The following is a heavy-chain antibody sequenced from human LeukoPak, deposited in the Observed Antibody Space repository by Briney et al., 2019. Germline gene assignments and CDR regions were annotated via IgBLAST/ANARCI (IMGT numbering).Heavy chain of an antibody. D-gene: IGHD6-19*01. CDR2: IRYDGSNK. CDR1: GFTFSSYG. J-gene: IGHJ6*03. V-gene: IGHV3-30*02. CDR3: AKAGTIAVAGTRYYYMDV. Sequence: PGGPLRLSCAASGFTFSSYGMHWVRQAPGKGLEWVAFIRYDGSNKYYADSVKGRFTISRDNSKNTLYLQMNSLRAEDTAVYYCAKAGTIAVAGTRYYYMDVWGKGTTVTISS.